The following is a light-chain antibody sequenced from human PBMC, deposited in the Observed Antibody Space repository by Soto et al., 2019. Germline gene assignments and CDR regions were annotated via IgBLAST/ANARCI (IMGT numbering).Light chain of an antibody. Sequence: DIQMTQSPSTLSASVGDRVTITCRSSQSISSWSAWYQQKPGKAPKLLIYDASSLESGVPSRSSGSGSGTEFTLTISSMPPDDFATYYCQQYNTYSTFGRGTKVDI. CDR3: QQYNTYST. V-gene: IGKV1-5*01. CDR2: DAS. CDR1: QSISSW. J-gene: IGKJ1*01.